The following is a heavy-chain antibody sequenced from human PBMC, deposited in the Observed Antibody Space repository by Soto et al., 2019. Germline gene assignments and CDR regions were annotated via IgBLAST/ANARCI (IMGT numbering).Heavy chain of an antibody. CDR1: GFSFSSNY. D-gene: IGHD5-18*01. CDR3: ASSRIPIWNRSSYYGMDV. V-gene: IGHV3-53*01. J-gene: IGHJ6*02. CDR2: IYSGVST. Sequence: XVSLRLSCAACGFSFSSNYMSWVRQAPGKGLEWVSVIYSGVSTYYADSVKGRFTISRDNSKNTLYLQMNSLRAEDTAVYYCASSRIPIWNRSSYYGMDVWGQGTTVTVSS.